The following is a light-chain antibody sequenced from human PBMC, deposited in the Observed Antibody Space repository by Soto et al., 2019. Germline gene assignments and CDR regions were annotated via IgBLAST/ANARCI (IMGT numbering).Light chain of an antibody. Sequence: SYELTQPPSVSVSPGQTASITCSGDKLGDKYACWYQQKPGQSPVLVIYQDSKRPSGIPERFSGSNSGNTATLTISGTQARDEADYYCKAWDSSIVVFGGGTKLTVL. CDR3: KAWDSSIVV. CDR2: QDS. V-gene: IGLV3-1*01. J-gene: IGLJ2*01. CDR1: KLGDKY.